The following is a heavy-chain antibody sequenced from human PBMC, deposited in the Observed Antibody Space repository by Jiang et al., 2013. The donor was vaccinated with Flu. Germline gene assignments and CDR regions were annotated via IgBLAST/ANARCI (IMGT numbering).Heavy chain of an antibody. J-gene: IGHJ4*02. Sequence: GAEVKKPGASVKVSCKASGYPFTGYYLQWVRQAPGQGLEWMGRINPDSGGTNFAQKFQGRVTMTRDTSITTAYMELSRLRSDDTAVYYCARDFEAIYDILTGDTVDYWGQGTLVTVSS. V-gene: IGHV1-2*06. CDR1: GYPFTGYY. CDR3: ARDFEAIYDILTGDTVDY. D-gene: IGHD3-9*01. CDR2: INPDSGGT.